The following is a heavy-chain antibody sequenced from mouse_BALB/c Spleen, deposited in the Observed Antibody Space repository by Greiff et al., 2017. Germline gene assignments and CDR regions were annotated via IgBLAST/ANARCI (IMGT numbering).Heavy chain of an antibody. V-gene: IGHV5-12-1*01. CDR2: ISSGGGST. Sequence: DVKLVESGGGLVKPGGSLKLSCAASGFAFSSYDMSWVRQTPEKRLEWVAYISSGGGSTYYPDTVKGRFTISRDNAKNTLYLQVSSLKSEDTAMYYCARHPFITTVVADYWGQGTTLTVSS. CDR1: GFAFSSYD. J-gene: IGHJ2*01. CDR3: ARHPFITTVVADY. D-gene: IGHD1-1*01.